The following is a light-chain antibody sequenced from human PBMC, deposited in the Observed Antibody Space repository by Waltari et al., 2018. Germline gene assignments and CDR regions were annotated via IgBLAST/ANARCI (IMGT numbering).Light chain of an antibody. CDR2: ENN. CDR3: GTWDASLGGI. CDR1: SSKIGNNY. V-gene: IGLV1-51*02. J-gene: IGLJ1*01. Sequence: QSVLTQPPSVSAAPGQTVTISCSADSSKIGNNYVSWYQHFPGTAPKLLIYENNRRPSGIPDRFSGSKSGTSATLGIIGLQTGDEADYYCGTWDASLGGIFGTGTKVTVL.